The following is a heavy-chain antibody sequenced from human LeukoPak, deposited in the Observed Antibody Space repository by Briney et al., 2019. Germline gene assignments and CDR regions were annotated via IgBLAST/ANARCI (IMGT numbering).Heavy chain of an antibody. D-gene: IGHD6-19*01. J-gene: IGHJ4*02. CDR3: ASQFWWAAVAGTTLDY. CDR2: IKEDGSEK. Sequence: RGSLRLSCIASGFTFSSYWMSWVRQAPGGGLEWVANIKEDGSEKYYVDSVKGRFTISRDNAKISLYLQMNSLRAEDTDVYYCASQFWWAAVAGTTLDYWGQGTLVTVSS. V-gene: IGHV3-7*05. CDR1: GFTFSSYW.